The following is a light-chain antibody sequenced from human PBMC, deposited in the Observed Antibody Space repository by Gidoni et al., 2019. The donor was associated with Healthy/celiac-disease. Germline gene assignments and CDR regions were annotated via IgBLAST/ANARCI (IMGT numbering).Light chain of an antibody. CDR1: QSVSSY. CDR3: QQRSNWPPGPLT. V-gene: IGKV3-11*01. Sequence: EIVLTQSPATLSLSPGERATLSCRASQSVSSYLAWYQQKPGQAPRLLIYDASNRATFIPARFSGSGSGTDFTLTTSSLEPEDFAVYYCQQRSNWPPGPLTFGGGTKVEIK. CDR2: DAS. J-gene: IGKJ4*01.